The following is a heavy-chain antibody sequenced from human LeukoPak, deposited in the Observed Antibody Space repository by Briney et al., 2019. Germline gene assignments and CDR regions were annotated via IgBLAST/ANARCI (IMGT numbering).Heavy chain of an antibody. CDR3: ARDGAVAGTPFDY. CDR1: VDSVSINSAA. Sequence: SQTLSLTCALSVDSVSINSAAWNWLRQYPSRGLEWLGRTYYRSKWYNYYAVSVKSRITINPDTSKNQFSLQLNSVTPEDTAVYYCARDGAVAGTPFDYWGQGTLVTVSS. V-gene: IGHV6-1*01. J-gene: IGHJ4*02. CDR2: TYYRSKWYN. D-gene: IGHD6-19*01.